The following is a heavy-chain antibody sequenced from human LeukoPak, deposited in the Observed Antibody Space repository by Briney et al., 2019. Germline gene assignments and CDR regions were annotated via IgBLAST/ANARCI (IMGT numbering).Heavy chain of an antibody. D-gene: IGHD2-15*01. V-gene: IGHV3-30*04. J-gene: IGHJ4*02. Sequence: PGGSLRLSCAASGFTFSSYAMHWVRQAPGKGLEWVAVISYDGSNKYYADSVKGRFTISRDNSKNTLYLQMNSLRAEDTAAYYCARCPHDIVVVVAATLVCEFDYWGQGTLVTVSS. CDR3: ARCPHDIVVVVAATLVCEFDY. CDR1: GFTFSSYA. CDR2: ISYDGSNK.